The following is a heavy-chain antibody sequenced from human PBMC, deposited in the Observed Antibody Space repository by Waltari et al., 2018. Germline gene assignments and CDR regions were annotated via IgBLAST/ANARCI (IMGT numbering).Heavy chain of an antibody. CDR2: IYSGNSNT. Sequence: EVQLLESGGGLVQPGGSLRLSCAASGFTFSNYAMSWVRQAPGTGLEWVSVIYSGNSNTYYADSVKGRFTISRDDSKNTLYLQMNSLRAEDTAVYYCAKRTGTTGGAFDIWGQGTMVTVSS. D-gene: IGHD1-1*01. J-gene: IGHJ3*02. CDR1: GFTFSNYA. CDR3: AKRTGTTGGAFDI. V-gene: IGHV3-23*03.